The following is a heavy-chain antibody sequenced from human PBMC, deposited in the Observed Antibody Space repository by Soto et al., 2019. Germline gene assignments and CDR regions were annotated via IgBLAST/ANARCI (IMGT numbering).Heavy chain of an antibody. J-gene: IGHJ4*02. CDR2: IYYSGST. Sequence: SETLSLTCTVSGGSISTYYWSWIRQPPGKGLEWIGYIYYSGSTNYNPSLKSRISISIDTSKNQFSLKLKSVTAADTAVYYCAAMGSYWYXFDYWAQGTLVTVSS. CDR1: GGSISTYY. D-gene: IGHD3-10*01. CDR3: AAMGSYWYXFDY. V-gene: IGHV4-59*01.